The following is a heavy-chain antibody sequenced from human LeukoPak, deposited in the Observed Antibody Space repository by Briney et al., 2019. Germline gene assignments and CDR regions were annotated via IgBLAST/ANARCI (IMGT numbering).Heavy chain of an antibody. CDR1: GFTFRSYE. CDR3: ARKGRNFDY. J-gene: IGHJ4*02. V-gene: IGHV3-48*03. CDR2: ITSTGSNR. Sequence: GGFLRLSCAASGFTFRSYEMNWVRQAPGKGLEWVSYITSTGSNRYYADSVKGRFTISRDNAKNSLYLQMNSLRAEDTAVYYCARKGRNFDYWGQGTLVTVSS.